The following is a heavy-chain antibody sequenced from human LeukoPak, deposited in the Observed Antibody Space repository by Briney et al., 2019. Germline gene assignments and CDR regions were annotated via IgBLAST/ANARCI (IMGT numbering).Heavy chain of an antibody. CDR1: GGTFSSYA. Sequence: SVKVSCKASGGTFSSYAISWLRQAPGQGLEWMGGIIPIFGTANYAQKFQGRVTITADESTSTAYMELSSLRSEDTAVYYCASCGEVVDYYYYYYMDVWGKGTTVTVS. J-gene: IGHJ6*03. D-gene: IGHD4-17*01. CDR2: IIPIFGTA. CDR3: ASCGEVVDYYYYYYMDV. V-gene: IGHV1-69*13.